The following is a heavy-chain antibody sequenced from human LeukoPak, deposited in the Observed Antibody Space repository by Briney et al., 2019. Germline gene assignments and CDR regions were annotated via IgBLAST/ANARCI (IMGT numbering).Heavy chain of an antibody. J-gene: IGHJ4*02. Sequence: SETLSLTCTVSGYSISSGYYWGWIRQPPGKGLEWIGSIYYSGSTYYNPSLKSRVTISVDTSKNQFSLKLSSVTAADTAVYYCARGASSSWYSAAPDYWGQGTLVTVSS. CDR2: IYYSGST. D-gene: IGHD6-13*01. CDR3: ARGASSSWYSAAPDY. CDR1: GYSISSGYY. V-gene: IGHV4-38-2*02.